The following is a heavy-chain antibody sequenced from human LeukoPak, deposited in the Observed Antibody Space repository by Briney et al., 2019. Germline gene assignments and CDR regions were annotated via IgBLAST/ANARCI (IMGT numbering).Heavy chain of an antibody. CDR3: ARHDAGIAARPFDN. V-gene: IGHV4-4*09. J-gene: IGHJ4*02. CDR2: IHASGPT. D-gene: IGHD6-6*01. Sequence: SETLSLTCTVSGGSISTYYWSWIRRPPGKELEWIAYIHASGPTNYNPSLKSRITISVDTSKNQFSLKLSSVTAADTAVYYCARHDAGIAARPFDNWGQGTLVTVSS. CDR1: GGSISTYY.